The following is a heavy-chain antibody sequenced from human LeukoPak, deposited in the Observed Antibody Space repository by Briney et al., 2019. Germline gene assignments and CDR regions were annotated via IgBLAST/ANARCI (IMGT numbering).Heavy chain of an antibody. CDR1: GFTFSSYA. CDR3: AKVKESGIIVVPYYFDY. V-gene: IGHV3-23*01. CDR2: ITGGGDTT. Sequence: PGGSLRLSCAASGFTFSSYAMTWVRQAPGKGLEWVSAITGGGDTTYYADSVKGRFTISRDNSKNTLYLQMNNLRAEDTAIYYCAKVKESGIIVVPYYFDYWGQGTLVTVSS. J-gene: IGHJ4*02. D-gene: IGHD3-22*01.